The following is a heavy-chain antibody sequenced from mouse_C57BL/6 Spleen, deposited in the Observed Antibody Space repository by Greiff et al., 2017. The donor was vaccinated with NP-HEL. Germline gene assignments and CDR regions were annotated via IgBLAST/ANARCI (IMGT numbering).Heavy chain of an antibody. J-gene: IGHJ2*01. D-gene: IGHD2-4*01. V-gene: IGHV1-61*01. CDR3: ARIYYDYDVGY. Sequence: QVQLQQPGAELVRPGSSVKLSCKASGYTSTSYWMDWVKQRPGQGLEWIGNIYPSDSETHYNQKFKDKATLTVDKSSSTAYMQLSSLTSEDSAVYYCARIYYDYDVGYWGQGTTLTVSS. CDR1: GYTSTSYW. CDR2: IYPSDSET.